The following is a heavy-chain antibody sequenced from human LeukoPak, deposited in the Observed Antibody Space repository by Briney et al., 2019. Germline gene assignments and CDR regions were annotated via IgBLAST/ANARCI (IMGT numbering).Heavy chain of an antibody. J-gene: IGHJ4*02. Sequence: ASVKVSCKASGYTFTSYYMHWVRQAPGQGLEWMGLINPTGGSTGYAQKFQGRVTMTRDMSTSTDYMELSSLRSEDTAVYYCARAQYYYDSSGYKNWGQGTLVTVSS. CDR1: GYTFTSYY. CDR2: INPTGGST. V-gene: IGHV1-46*01. CDR3: ARAQYYYDSSGYKN. D-gene: IGHD3-22*01.